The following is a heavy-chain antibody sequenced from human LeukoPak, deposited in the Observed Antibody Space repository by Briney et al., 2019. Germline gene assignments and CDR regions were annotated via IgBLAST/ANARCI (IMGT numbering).Heavy chain of an antibody. V-gene: IGHV3-66*01. CDR3: AREGHSSSFDY. Sequence: GGSLRLSCAASGFTVSSNYMSWVRQAPGKGLEWVSVIYSGGSTNYADSVKGRFTISRDNSNNTLYLQMNSLRADDTAMYYCAREGHSSSFDYWGQGTLVTVSS. CDR1: GFTVSSNY. D-gene: IGHD6-6*01. CDR2: IYSGGST. J-gene: IGHJ4*02.